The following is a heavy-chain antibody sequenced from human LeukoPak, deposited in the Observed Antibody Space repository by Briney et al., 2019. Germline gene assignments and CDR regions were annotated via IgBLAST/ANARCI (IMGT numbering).Heavy chain of an antibody. V-gene: IGHV3-43*02. CDR1: GFTFDDYA. J-gene: IGHJ6*02. D-gene: IGHD1-14*01. CDR3: AKWYRAGNYYYGMDV. CDR2: ITGDGGSI. Sequence: PGGSLRLSCAASGFTFDDYAMHWVRQPPGKGLEWVSLITGDGGSIYYADSVKGRFTISRDNSKNSLYLQMNSLRTEDTALYYCAKWYRAGNYYYGMDVWGQGTTVTVSS.